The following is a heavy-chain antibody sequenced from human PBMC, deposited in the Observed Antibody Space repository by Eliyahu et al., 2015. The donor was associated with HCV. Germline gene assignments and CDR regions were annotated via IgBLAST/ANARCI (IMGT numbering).Heavy chain of an antibody. V-gene: IGHV4-39*07. CDR1: GGSISSSSYY. CDR2: IYYSGST. D-gene: IGHD2-15*01. J-gene: IGHJ5*02. Sequence: QLQLQESGPGLVKPSETLSLTCTVSGGSISSSSYYWGWIRQPPGKGLEWIGSIYYSGSTYYNPSLKSRVTISVDTSKNQFSLKLSSVTAADTAVYYCARDGGYCSGGSCYSGWFDPWGQGTLVTVSS. CDR3: ARDGGYCSGGSCYSGWFDP.